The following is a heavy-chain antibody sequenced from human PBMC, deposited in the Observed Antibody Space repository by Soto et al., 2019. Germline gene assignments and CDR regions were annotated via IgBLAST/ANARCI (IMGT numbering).Heavy chain of an antibody. J-gene: IGHJ6*03. D-gene: IGHD6-13*01. CDR1: GFTFSSYW. CDR2: IKQDGSEK. Sequence: GGSLRLSCAASGFTFSSYWMSWVRQAPGKGLEWVANIKQDGSEKYYVDSVKGRFTISRDNAKNSLYLQMNSLRAEDTAVYYCARIVRQQLANYYYYYMDVWGKGTTVTVSS. CDR3: ARIVRQQLANYYYYYMDV. V-gene: IGHV3-7*01.